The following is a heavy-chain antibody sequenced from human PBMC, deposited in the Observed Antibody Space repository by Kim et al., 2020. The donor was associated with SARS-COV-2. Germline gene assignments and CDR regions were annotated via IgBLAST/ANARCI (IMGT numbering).Heavy chain of an antibody. CDR2: IRQDGSVK. D-gene: IGHD3-3*01. CDR3: AKYVSWSGYSFDY. J-gene: IGHJ4*02. Sequence: GGSLRLSCAASGFVFSGSWMSWVREAPGKGLEWGANIRQDGSVKYYVDSVTGRFTISRDNAKNSLYLQMDSLRDEDTAVYYCAKYVSWSGYSFDYLGQGT. CDR1: GFVFSGSW. V-gene: IGHV3-7*03.